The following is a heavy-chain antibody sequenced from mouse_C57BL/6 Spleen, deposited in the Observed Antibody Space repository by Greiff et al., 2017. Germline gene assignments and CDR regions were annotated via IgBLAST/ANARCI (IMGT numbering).Heavy chain of an antibody. CDR3: ARKAYYSNYEKNYYAMDY. CDR1: GFTFSDYG. CDR2: ISSGSSTI. Sequence: EVMLVESGGGLVKPGGSLKLSCAASGFTFSDYGMHWVRQAPEKGLEWVAYISSGSSTIYYADTVKGRFTISRDNAKNTLFLQMTSLRSEDTAMYYCARKAYYSNYEKNYYAMDYWGQGTSVTVSS. J-gene: IGHJ4*01. D-gene: IGHD2-5*01. V-gene: IGHV5-17*01.